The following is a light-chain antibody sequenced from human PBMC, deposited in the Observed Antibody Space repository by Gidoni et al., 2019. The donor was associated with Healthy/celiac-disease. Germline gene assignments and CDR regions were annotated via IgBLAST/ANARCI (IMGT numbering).Light chain of an antibody. CDR1: SSAVGRYNY. CDR3: CSYAGSYTLV. Sequence: SAPTQPRSVSGPPGQSVTISCTGTSSAVGRYNYVSWYQQQPGKAPKLMNYDSSTRPSGVPDRFSGSKCGNTASLTISVLEAEDEADYCCCSYAGSYTLVFGGGTKLTVL. J-gene: IGLJ2*01. CDR2: DSS. V-gene: IGLV2-11*01.